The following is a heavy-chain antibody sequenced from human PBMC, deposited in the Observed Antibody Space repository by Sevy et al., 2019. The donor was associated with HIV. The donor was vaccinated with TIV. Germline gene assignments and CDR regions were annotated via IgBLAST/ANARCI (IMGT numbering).Heavy chain of an antibody. D-gene: IGHD2-15*01. Sequence: GGYLRLSCAASGFTFSNAWMSWVRQSPGKGLEWVGRIRSKAGGGTTDYATIVKGKFTISRDDSRDILYLQLNCLETEDTAVYYCTTDHRRDGIVVVPFEYWGQGTLVTVSS. V-gene: IGHV3-15*01. J-gene: IGHJ4*02. CDR2: IRSKAGGGTT. CDR1: GFTFSNAW. CDR3: TTDHRRDGIVVVPFEY.